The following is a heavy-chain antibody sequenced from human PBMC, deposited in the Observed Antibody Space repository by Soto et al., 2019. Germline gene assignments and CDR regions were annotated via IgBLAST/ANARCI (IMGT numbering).Heavy chain of an antibody. CDR3: ARHVDTAMVDFDY. CDR2: IYYSGST. CDR1: GGSISSYY. Sequence: SETLSLTCTVSGGSISSYYWSWIRQPPGKGLEWIGYIYYSGSTNYNPSLKSRVTISVDTSKNQFSLKLSSVTAADTAVYYCARHVDTAMVDFDYWGQGTLVTVS. D-gene: IGHD5-18*01. V-gene: IGHV4-59*01. J-gene: IGHJ4*02.